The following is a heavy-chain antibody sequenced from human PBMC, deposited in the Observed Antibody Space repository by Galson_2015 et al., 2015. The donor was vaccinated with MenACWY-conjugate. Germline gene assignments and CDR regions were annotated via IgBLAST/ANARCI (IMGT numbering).Heavy chain of an antibody. CDR2: IRDIGNDK. CDR1: GFTFSRNG. V-gene: IGHV3-30*02. CDR3: AKDAQWFFDI. D-gene: IGHD3-22*01. J-gene: IGHJ3*02. Sequence: SLRLSCAASGFTFSRNGMHWVRQSPGKGLEWVAWIRDIGNDKSYAGSVTGRFTISRDNSKSTVSLQMNNLRAEDTAQYYCAKDAQWFFDIWGQGTMVTVSS.